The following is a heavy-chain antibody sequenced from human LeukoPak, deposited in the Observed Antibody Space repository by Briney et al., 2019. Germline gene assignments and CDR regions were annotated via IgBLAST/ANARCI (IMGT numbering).Heavy chain of an antibody. V-gene: IGHV4-59*01. D-gene: IGHD5-24*01. CDR1: GGSISGYY. CDR3: ARDFGEMATIIYFDY. CDR2: IYYSGIT. J-gene: IGHJ4*02. Sequence: SETLSLTCSVSGGSISGYYWSWIRQPPGKGLEWIGYIYYSGITNYNPSLKSRVTISVDTSKNQFSLKLTSVTAADTAVYYCARDFGEMATIIYFDYWGQGTLVTVSS.